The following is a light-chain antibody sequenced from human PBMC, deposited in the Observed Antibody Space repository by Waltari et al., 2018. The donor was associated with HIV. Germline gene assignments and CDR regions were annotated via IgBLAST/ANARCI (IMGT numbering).Light chain of an antibody. J-gene: IGKJ2*01. V-gene: IGKV3-15*01. CDR3: QQYNKWPLYT. CDR2: GAS. Sequence: EIVMTQSPATLSVSPGERATLSCRASQRVSSNLAWYQQRPGQAPRLLIYGASTRATVIPARFSGSGSGTEFTLTISSLQSEDFAVYYCQQYNKWPLYTFGQGTKLEIK. CDR1: QRVSSN.